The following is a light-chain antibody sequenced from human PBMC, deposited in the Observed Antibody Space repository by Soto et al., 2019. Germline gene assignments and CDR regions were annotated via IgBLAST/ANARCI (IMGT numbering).Light chain of an antibody. CDR2: DVT. V-gene: IGLV2-14*01. CDR1: SSDVGGYNY. Sequence: QSALTQPASVSGSPGQSITISCTGTSSDVGGYNYVSWYQQHPVKAPKLMIYDVTNRPSGVSDRFSGSKSGNTASLTISGLQAEDEADYYCSSYTSSSTVYVFGTGTKVTVL. CDR3: SSYTSSSTVYV. J-gene: IGLJ1*01.